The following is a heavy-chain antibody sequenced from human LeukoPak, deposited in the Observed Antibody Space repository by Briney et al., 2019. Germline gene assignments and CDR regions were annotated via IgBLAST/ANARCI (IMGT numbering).Heavy chain of an antibody. Sequence: SETLSLTCTVSGGSISSSDYYWGWIRQPPGKGLEWIGSIYYSGSTYYNPSLKSRVTISVDTSKNQFSLKLSSGTAADTAVYYCVRRELIAAAGSYYFDSWGQGTLVTVSS. J-gene: IGHJ4*02. CDR3: VRRELIAAAGSYYFDS. D-gene: IGHD6-13*01. V-gene: IGHV4-39*01. CDR2: IYYSGST. CDR1: GGSISSSDYY.